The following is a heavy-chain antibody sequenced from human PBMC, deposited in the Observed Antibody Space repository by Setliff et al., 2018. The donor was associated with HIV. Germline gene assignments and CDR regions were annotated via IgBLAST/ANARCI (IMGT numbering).Heavy chain of an antibody. V-gene: IGHV4-38-2*01. J-gene: IGHJ6*04. Sequence: SETLSLTCAVSGYSISSGYYWGWIRQPPGKGREWIASMSHNGKTYYNPSLKSRVTISVDTSKDQFYLKLTSVTAADTAVYYCARGGSVGSPEVVWGKGTTVTVSS. CDR2: MSHNGKT. D-gene: IGHD6-25*01. CDR3: ARGGSVGSPEVV. CDR1: GYSISSGYY.